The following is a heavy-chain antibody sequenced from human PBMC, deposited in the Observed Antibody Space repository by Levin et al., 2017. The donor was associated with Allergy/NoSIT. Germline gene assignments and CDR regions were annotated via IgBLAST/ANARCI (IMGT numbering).Heavy chain of an antibody. D-gene: IGHD3-10*01. CDR1: GFTFNTYS. J-gene: IGHJ4*02. Sequence: PGGSLRLSCAASGFTFNTYSMNWVRQAPGKGLEWVSVISGDSNHIFYGDSMKGRFTISRDNARNSLYLQMNSLTVEDTAVYYCATYGAGWDYYGSGSPHWGQGTLVTVSS. V-gene: IGHV3-21*01. CDR3: ATYGAGWDYYGSGSPH. CDR2: ISGDSNHI.